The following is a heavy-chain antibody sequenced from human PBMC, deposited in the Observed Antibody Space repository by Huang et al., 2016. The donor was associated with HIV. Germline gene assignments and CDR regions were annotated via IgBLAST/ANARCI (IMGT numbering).Heavy chain of an antibody. CDR2: IYYSGST. J-gene: IGHJ3*02. Sequence: QLQLQGSGPGLVKPSETLSLTCTVSGGSITSSSYYWGWIRQPPGKGLEWVGSIYYSGSTDYNPSLKGRGTVSVDTSKNQFSLKRSSVTAADTAVYYCARHFSYYDSSGYTPWDAFDIWGQGTMVTVSS. D-gene: IGHD3-22*01. CDR3: ARHFSYYDSSGYTPWDAFDI. V-gene: IGHV4-39*01. CDR1: GGSITSSSYY.